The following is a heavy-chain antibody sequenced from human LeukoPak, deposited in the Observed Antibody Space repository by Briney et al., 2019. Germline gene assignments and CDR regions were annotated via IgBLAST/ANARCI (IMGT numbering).Heavy chain of an antibody. CDR1: GFTFSGFW. CDR3: ARSSYSSSSSV. J-gene: IGHJ3*01. D-gene: IGHD6-6*01. Sequence: GGSLRLSCAVSGFTFSGFWMSWSRKAPGKGREWVASINSDGSEGYYADVVKGRFTISRDNAKNSLYLQINSLRAEDTAVYYCARSSYSSSSSVWGQGTMVTVSS. V-gene: IGHV3-7*03. CDR2: INSDGSEG.